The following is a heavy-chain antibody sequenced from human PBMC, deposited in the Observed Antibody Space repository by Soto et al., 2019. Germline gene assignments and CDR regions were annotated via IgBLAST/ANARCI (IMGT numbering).Heavy chain of an antibody. D-gene: IGHD3-9*01. J-gene: IGHJ4*02. CDR1: GGSVSNGTYY. CDR3: ARASGRVLTSYLDN. V-gene: IGHV4-61*01. CDR2: IYNNGGT. Sequence: SETLSLTCTVSGGSVSNGTYYWSWIRQPPGKELEWLGYIYNNGGTNYNPTHKSRVTISRVTSKDQISLRLNSVTAADTAVYYCARASGRVLTSYLDNSGQVILVTVSS.